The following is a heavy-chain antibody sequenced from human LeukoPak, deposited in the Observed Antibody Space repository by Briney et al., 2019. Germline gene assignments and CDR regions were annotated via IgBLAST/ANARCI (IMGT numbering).Heavy chain of an antibody. D-gene: IGHD6-13*01. J-gene: IGHJ1*01. V-gene: IGHV4-59*08. CDR2: IYYSGST. Sequence: SETLSLTCTVSGGSISSYYWSWIRQPPGKGLEWIGYIYYSGSTNYNPSLKSRVTISVDTSKNQFSLKLSSVTAADTAVYYCASDEQLVSFQHWGQGTLVTVSS. CDR1: GGSISSYY. CDR3: ASDEQLVSFQH.